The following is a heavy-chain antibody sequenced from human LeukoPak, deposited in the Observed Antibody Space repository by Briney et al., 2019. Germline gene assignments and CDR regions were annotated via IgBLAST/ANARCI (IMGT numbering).Heavy chain of an antibody. V-gene: IGHV3-30-3*01. J-gene: IGHJ5*02. Sequence: PGGSLRLSCAASGFAFSSYAMHWVRQAPGKGLEWVAVISYDGNYKYYADSVKGRFTISRDNSKNTLYLQVNSLRPEDTAVYYCARGSYYGSGTVWRGEDSWGQGTLVTVSS. D-gene: IGHD3-10*01. CDR3: ARGSYYGSGTVWRGEDS. CDR1: GFAFSSYA. CDR2: ISYDGNYK.